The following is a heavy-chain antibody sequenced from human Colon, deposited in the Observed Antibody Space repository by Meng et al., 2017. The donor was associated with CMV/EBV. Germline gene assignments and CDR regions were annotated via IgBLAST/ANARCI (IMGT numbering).Heavy chain of an antibody. CDR1: GFTFSSYA. Sequence: GESLKISCAASGFTFSSYAIHWVRQAPGKGLEWVTIISYDGSNKFYAASVRGRFTISRDNSKNTAYLQMNSLRAEDTAVYYCARDRGGEAGTFDYWGQGTLVTVSS. V-gene: IGHV3-30-3*01. CDR2: ISYDGSNK. D-gene: IGHD6-13*01. CDR3: ARDRGGEAGTFDY. J-gene: IGHJ4*02.